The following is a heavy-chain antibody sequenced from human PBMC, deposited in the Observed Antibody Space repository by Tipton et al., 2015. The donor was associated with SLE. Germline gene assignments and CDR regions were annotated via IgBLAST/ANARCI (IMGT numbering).Heavy chain of an antibody. CDR2: ISYDGSNK. V-gene: IGHV3-30*14. CDR3: ASWGSGWLFDY. J-gene: IGHJ4*02. CDR1: GFTFSSYA. D-gene: IGHD3-16*01. Sequence: SLRLSCAASGFTFSSYAMHWVRQAPGKGLEWVAVISYDGSNKYYADSVKGRFTISRDNSKNTLYLQMNSLRAEDTAVYYCASWGSGWLFDYWGQGTLVTVSS.